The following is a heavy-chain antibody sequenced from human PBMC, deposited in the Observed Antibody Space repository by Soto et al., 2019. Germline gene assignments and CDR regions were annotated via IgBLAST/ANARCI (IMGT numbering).Heavy chain of an antibody. CDR2: MNPDNGNT. CDR3: ARGGDYGDYPFDY. V-gene: IGHV1-8*01. CDR1: GFTFRTYD. Sequence: QVQLVQSGAEVKKPGASVKVSCKASGFTFRTYDFNWVRQAPGQGLEWMGWMNPDNGNTDSAEKFQGRVTMTRDTSIRTAYMELSSLTSDDSAVYYCARGGDYGDYPFDYWGQGTLVTVSS. D-gene: IGHD4-17*01. J-gene: IGHJ4*02.